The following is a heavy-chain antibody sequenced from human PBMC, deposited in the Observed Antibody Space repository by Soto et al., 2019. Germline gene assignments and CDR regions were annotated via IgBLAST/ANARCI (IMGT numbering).Heavy chain of an antibody. CDR3: ARESGGATATLDYYYFYMDV. D-gene: IGHD5-12*01. CDR2: INPNGGAT. V-gene: IGHV1-2*02. J-gene: IGHJ6*03. CDR1: GDSFNDYY. Sequence: VQLAQSGAEVKKPGASVKVSCKTSGDSFNDYYIHWVRQAPGQGLECMGWINPNGGATKYAQKFQGRVTVTRDTSMRTEYMEVRSLRSDDTAVYYCARESGGATATLDYYYFYMDVWGTGTPVTVSS.